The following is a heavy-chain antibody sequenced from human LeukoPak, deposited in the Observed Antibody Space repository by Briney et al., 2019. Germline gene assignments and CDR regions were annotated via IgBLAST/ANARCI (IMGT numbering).Heavy chain of an antibody. V-gene: IGHV3-74*01. CDR2: INSDGSST. D-gene: IGHD6-13*01. CDR1: GFTFSSYW. J-gene: IGHJ4*02. Sequence: GGSLRLSCAASGFTFSSYWMHWVRHAPGKGLVWVSRINSDGSSTSYADSVKGRFTISRDNAKNTLYLQMNSLRAEDTAVYYCAGTPYSSSWTLGYWGQGTLVTVSS. CDR3: AGTPYSSSWTLGY.